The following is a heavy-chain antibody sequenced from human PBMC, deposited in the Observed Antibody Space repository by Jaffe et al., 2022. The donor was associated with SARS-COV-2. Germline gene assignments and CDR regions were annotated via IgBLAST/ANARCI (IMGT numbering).Heavy chain of an antibody. V-gene: IGHV3-66*02. J-gene: IGHJ4*02. Sequence: EVQLVESGGGLVQPGGSLRLSCAASGFTVSSNYMSWVRQAPGKGLEWVSVIYSGGSTYYADSVKGRFTISRDNSKNTLYLQMNSLRAEDTAVYYCARDRGYCSGGSCYSAYYFDYWGQGTLVTVSS. CDR1: GFTVSSNY. CDR3: ARDRGYCSGGSCYSAYYFDY. D-gene: IGHD2-15*01. CDR2: IYSGGST.